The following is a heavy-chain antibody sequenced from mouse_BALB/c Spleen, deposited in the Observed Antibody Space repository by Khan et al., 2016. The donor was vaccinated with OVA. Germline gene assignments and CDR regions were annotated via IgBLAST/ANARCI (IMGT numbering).Heavy chain of an antibody. CDR3: ARMARTIN. V-gene: IGHV5-6-3*01. Sequence: EVQVVESGGGLVQPGGSLKLSCAASGFTFSSYGMSWVRQTPDKRLELVATINSNGGSTYYPDSVKGRFTISRDNAKNNLYLQMSSLKYEDTAMYYCARMARTINWGQGTTLTVSS. CDR1: GFTFSSYG. J-gene: IGHJ2*01. CDR2: INSNGGST.